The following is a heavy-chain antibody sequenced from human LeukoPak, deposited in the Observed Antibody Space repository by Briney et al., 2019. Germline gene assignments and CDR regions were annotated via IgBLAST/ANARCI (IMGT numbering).Heavy chain of an antibody. D-gene: IGHD1-26*01. V-gene: IGHV1-46*01. J-gene: IGHJ4*02. CDR3: ARVAGDPFDY. CDR1: VYTLTRYY. Sequence: GASVKVSCKASVYTLTRYYMHWVRNAPGQGLEWVGVINLSDDSTGYAQKFQGRVTVTRDTSTSTVFMELSSLRSEDTAVYYCARVAGDPFDYWGQGTLVTVSS. CDR2: INLSDDST.